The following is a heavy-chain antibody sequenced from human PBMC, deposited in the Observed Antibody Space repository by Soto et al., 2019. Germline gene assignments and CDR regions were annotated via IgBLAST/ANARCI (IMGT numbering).Heavy chain of an antibody. D-gene: IGHD3-16*02. CDR3: AKALNPQRLIALLVITQNWFDP. CDR2: ISGSGSDS. CDR1: GFTFSSFA. J-gene: IGHJ5*02. V-gene: IGHV3-23*01. Sequence: EVQLLESGGGLVQPGGSLRLSCAASGFTFSSFAMSWVRQAPGKGLEWVSGISGSGSDSHYSDSVKGRFTISRDNSKNTLYLQMNSLTAEDTAVYYCAKALNPQRLIALLVITQNWFDPWGQGTLVTVAS.